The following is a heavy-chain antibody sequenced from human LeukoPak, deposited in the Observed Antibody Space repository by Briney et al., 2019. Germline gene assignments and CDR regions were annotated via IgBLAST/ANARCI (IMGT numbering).Heavy chain of an antibody. J-gene: IGHJ6*02. CDR1: GGSISSSSYY. D-gene: IGHD2-2*01. Sequence: SAPLSLTCTVSGGSISSSSYYWGWIRQPPGQGLEWIGSIYYSGSTYYNPSLKSRVTISVDTSKNQFSLKLSSVTAADTAVYYCASCSSPSCYYLGYYGMDVWGQGTLVTVSS. CDR2: IYYSGST. V-gene: IGHV4-39*01. CDR3: ASCSSPSCYYLGYYGMDV.